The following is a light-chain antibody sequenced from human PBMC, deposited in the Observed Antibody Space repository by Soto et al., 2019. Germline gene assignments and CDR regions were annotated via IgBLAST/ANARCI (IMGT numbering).Light chain of an antibody. Sequence: QSALTQPAYVSGSPGQSITISCTGTSSDVGGYNYVSWYQQHPGKAPKLMIYDVSNRPSGVSNRFSGSKSGDTASLTISGLQAEDEADYYCSSYSSSSAYVFGIGTKLTVL. V-gene: IGLV2-14*01. CDR2: DVS. J-gene: IGLJ1*01. CDR1: SSDVGGYNY. CDR3: SSYSSSSAYV.